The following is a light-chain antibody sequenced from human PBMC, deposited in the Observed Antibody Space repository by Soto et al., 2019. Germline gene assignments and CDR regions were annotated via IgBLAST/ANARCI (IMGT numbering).Light chain of an antibody. J-gene: IGKJ3*01. CDR1: QSISSW. CDR3: QQYNSYSGT. Sequence: DIQMTQSPSTLSASVGDRVTITCRASQSISSWLAWYQQKPGKAPKLLIYKASSLESGVPSRFSGSGSGTEFTLTISSLQPDDFATYYCQQYNSYSGTFGPGTKVDI. CDR2: KAS. V-gene: IGKV1-5*03.